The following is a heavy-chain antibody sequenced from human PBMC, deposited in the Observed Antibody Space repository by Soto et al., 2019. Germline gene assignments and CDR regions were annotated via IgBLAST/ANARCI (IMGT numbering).Heavy chain of an antibody. D-gene: IGHD3-16*01. CDR1: GFTFSSYG. CDR3: AKDSEPLGTPGYYYGMDV. V-gene: IGHV3-30*18. CDR2: ISYDGSNK. Sequence: GGSLRLSCAASGFTFSSYGMHWVRQAPGKGLEWVAVISYDGSNKYYADSVKGRFTISRDNSKNTLYLQMNSLRAEDTAVYYCAKDSEPLGTPGYYYGMDVWGQGPTVTVSS. J-gene: IGHJ6*02.